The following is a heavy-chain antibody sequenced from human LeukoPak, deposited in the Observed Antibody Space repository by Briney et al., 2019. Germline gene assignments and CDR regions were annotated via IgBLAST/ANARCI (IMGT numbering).Heavy chain of an antibody. D-gene: IGHD1-20*01. CDR1: GGSISSDY. CDR2: IYTSGST. J-gene: IGHJ4*02. V-gene: IGHV4-4*07. Sequence: NPSETLSLTCTVSGGSISSDYWSWIRQPAGKGLEWIGRIYTSGSTDYNPSLKSRVTMSVDTSKNQFSLELTSVTAADTAIYYCARGPRVSGTANFDCWGQGTLVTVSS. CDR3: ARGPRVSGTANFDC.